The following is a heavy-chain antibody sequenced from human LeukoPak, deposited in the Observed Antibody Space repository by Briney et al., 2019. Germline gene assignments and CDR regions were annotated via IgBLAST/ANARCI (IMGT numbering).Heavy chain of an antibody. J-gene: IGHJ4*02. Sequence: PGGSLRLSCAASGFTFSGYAMSWVRQAPGKGLEWVSAVSGSSTSTYNADSVKGRFTISRDNSKNTLYLQMNRLRAEDTAVYYCAKDQSGSGVGGGGGGSFDYWGRGTLVTVSS. CDR2: VSGSSTST. D-gene: IGHD2-21*01. CDR1: GFTFSGYA. V-gene: IGHV3-23*01. CDR3: AKDQSGSGVGGGGGGSFDY.